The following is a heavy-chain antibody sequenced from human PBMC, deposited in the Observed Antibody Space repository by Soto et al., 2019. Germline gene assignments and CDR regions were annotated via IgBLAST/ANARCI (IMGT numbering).Heavy chain of an antibody. CDR2: ISYDGSNT. CDR3: AKLRSSSWTQYAFDI. CDR1: GFTFSSYG. V-gene: IGHV3-30*18. D-gene: IGHD6-13*01. J-gene: IGHJ3*02. Sequence: GGSLRLSXAASGFTFSSYGMHWVRQTPGRGLEWVAVISYDGSNTYYTDSVKGRFTISRDNSKNTLYLQMNSLRAEDAAIYYCAKLRSSSWTQYAFDIWGHGTMVTVSS.